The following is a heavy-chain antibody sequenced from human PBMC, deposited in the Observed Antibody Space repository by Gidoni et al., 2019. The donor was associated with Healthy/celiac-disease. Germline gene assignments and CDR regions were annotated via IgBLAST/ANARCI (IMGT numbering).Heavy chain of an antibody. Sequence: QVQLVQSGAEVKKPGSSVKVSCQASGGTFSSYAISWVRQAPGQGLEWMGGIIPIFGTANYAQKFQGRVTITADESTSTAYMELSSLRSEDTAVYYCARLGCSSTSCLGYGMDVWGQGTTVTVSS. D-gene: IGHD2-2*01. CDR3: ARLGCSSTSCLGYGMDV. CDR2: IIPIFGTA. CDR1: GGTFSSYA. J-gene: IGHJ6*02. V-gene: IGHV1-69*01.